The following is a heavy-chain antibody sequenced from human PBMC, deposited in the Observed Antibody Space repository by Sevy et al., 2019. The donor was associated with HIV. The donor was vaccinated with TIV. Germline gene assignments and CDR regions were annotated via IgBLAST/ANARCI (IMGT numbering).Heavy chain of an antibody. Sequence: ASVKVSCKVSGYTLTKLSIHWVRQAPGKGLEWMGEFAPQYGETIYAQRFQGRLTMTEDTSPDTAFMELSSPTSEDTAIYYCTTVGLRYYSGSSSYQGDWFDPWGQGTLVTVSS. CDR3: TTVGLRYYSGSSSYQGDWFDP. CDR1: GYTLTKLS. D-gene: IGHD2-15*01. V-gene: IGHV1-24*01. J-gene: IGHJ5*02. CDR2: FAPQYGET.